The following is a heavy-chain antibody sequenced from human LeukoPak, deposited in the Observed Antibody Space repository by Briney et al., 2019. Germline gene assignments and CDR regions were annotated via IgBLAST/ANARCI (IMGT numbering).Heavy chain of an antibody. Sequence: PGGSLRLSCAASGFTFSSYAMSWVRQAPGKGLEWVSAISGSGGSTYYADSVKGRYTISRDNSKNTLYLQMNSLRAEDTAVYYCASNSGSLPTIFDYWGQGTLVTVSS. CDR3: ASNSGSLPTIFDY. J-gene: IGHJ4*02. CDR1: GFTFSSYA. D-gene: IGHD1-26*01. CDR2: ISGSGGST. V-gene: IGHV3-23*01.